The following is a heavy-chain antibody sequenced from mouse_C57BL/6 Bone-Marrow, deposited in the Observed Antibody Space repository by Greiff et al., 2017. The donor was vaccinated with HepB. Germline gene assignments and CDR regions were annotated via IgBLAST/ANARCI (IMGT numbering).Heavy chain of an antibody. Sequence: EVMLVESGGGLVQPGGSLKLSCAASGIDFSRYWMSWVRRAPGKGLEWIGEINPDSSTINYAPSLKDKFIISRDNAKNTLYLQMSKVRSEDTALYYCARQDYYGSSLWFAYWGQGTLVTVSA. J-gene: IGHJ3*01. CDR1: GIDFSRYW. V-gene: IGHV4-1*01. CDR3: ARQDYYGSSLWFAY. D-gene: IGHD1-1*01. CDR2: INPDSSTI.